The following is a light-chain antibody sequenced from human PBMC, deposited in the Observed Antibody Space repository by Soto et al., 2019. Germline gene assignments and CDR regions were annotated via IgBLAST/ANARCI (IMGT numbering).Light chain of an antibody. CDR1: QSVRAH. CDR2: AET. V-gene: IGKV1-39*01. CDR3: QQTYSGPRT. J-gene: IGKJ2*01. Sequence: DIQMTQSPSSLSASVGDRVTITCRASQSVRAHLNWYQQKPGKAPKLLIYAETTLHSGVPSRFSGGGSGTDFTLTISSLQPEDSATYYCQQTYSGPRTFGQGTKLEI.